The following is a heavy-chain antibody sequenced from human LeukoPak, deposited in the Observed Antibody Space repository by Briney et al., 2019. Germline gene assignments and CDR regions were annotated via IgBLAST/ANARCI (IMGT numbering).Heavy chain of an antibody. Sequence: PGGSLRLSCAASGFTFSSYNMNWVRQAPGQGLEGVSSITSGSSYIYYADSVKGRFTISRDNAKNSLYLQMNSLRAEDTAVYYCARDVSTYDFWSGYTYWGQGTLVTVSS. CDR1: GFTFSSYN. D-gene: IGHD3-3*01. V-gene: IGHV3-21*01. CDR3: ARDVSTYDFWSGYTY. J-gene: IGHJ4*02. CDR2: ITSGSSYI.